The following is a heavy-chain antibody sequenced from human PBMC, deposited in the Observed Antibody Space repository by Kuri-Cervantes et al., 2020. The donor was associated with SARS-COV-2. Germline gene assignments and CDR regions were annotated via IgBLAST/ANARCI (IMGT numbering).Heavy chain of an antibody. J-gene: IGHJ6*02. CDR2: SIPIFATS. V-gene: IGHV1-69*13. CDR1: GGTFSRYA. Sequence: SVTVSCKASGGTFSRYALNWVRQALGQGLEWMGGSIPIFATSNYAQKFQGRVTITADESTSTAYMELSSLRSEDTAVYYCARSRRTGYYYYGMDVWGQGTTVTVSS. CDR3: ARSRRTGYYYYGMDV. D-gene: IGHD1-1*01.